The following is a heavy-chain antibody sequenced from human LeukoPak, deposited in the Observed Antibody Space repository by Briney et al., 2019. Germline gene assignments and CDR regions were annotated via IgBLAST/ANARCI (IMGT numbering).Heavy chain of an antibody. D-gene: IGHD6-25*01. V-gene: IGHV3-21*01. CDR2: ISSSTYYI. CDR1: GFTFRTYA. J-gene: IGHJ3*02. CDR3: VRIRAAAAEGAFDI. Sequence: GGSLRLSCAASGFTFRTYAMNWVRQAPGKALEGVSSISSSTYYIYYADSVKGRFTLSRDNAKNSLYLQMNSLRADDSAVYYCVRIRAAAAEGAFDIWGQGTMVTVSS.